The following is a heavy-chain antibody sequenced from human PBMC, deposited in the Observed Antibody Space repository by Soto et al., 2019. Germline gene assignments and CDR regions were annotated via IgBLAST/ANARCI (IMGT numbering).Heavy chain of an antibody. CDR3: CAIRGGQPDY. CDR1: GFTFSGSA. CDR2: IRSKPNSYAT. D-gene: IGHD3-10*01. V-gene: IGHV3-73*01. J-gene: IGHJ4*02. Sequence: GGSLRLSCAASGFTFSGSAMHWVRQASGKGLEWVGRIRSKPNSYATAYAASVKGRFTISRDDSKNTAYLQMNSLKTEDTAVYYCCAIRGGQPDYWGQGTLVTVS.